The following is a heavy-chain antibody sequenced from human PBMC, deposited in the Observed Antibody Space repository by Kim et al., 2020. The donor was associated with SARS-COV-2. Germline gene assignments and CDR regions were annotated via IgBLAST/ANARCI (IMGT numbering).Heavy chain of an antibody. V-gene: IGHV3-30*18. CDR1: GFTFSSYG. J-gene: IGHJ4*02. CDR3: AKDTSSDDY. Sequence: GGSLRLSCAASGFTFSSYGMHWVRQAPGKGLEWVAVISYDGSNKYYADSVKGRFTISRDNSKNTLYLQMNSLRAEDTAVYYCAKDTSSDDYWGQGTLVTVSS. CDR2: ISYDGSNK.